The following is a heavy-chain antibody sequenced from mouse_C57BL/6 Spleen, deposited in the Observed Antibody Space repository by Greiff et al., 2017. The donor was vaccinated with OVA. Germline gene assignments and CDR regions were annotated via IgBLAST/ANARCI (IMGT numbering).Heavy chain of an antibody. CDR3: ARSSLYFDY. CDR2: IYPGDGDT. Sequence: QVQLQQSGPELVKPGASVKISCKASGYAFSSSWMNWVKQRPGKGLEWIGRIYPGDGDTNYNGKFKGKATLTADKSSSTAYMQLSSLTSEDSAVYFCARSSLYFDYWGQGTTLTVSS. V-gene: IGHV1-82*01. J-gene: IGHJ2*01. CDR1: GYAFSSSW.